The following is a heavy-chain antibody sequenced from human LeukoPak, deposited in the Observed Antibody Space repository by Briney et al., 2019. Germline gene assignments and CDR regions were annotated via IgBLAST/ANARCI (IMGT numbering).Heavy chain of an antibody. CDR1: GGTFSSYA. J-gene: IGHJ4*02. CDR2: IIPILGIA. Sequence: AASVKVSCEASGGTFSSYAISWVRQAPGQGLEWMGRIIPILGIANYAQKFQGRVTITADKSTSTAYMELSSLRSEDTAVYYCARVPAGDYGGNPFDYWGQGTLVTVSS. CDR3: ARVPAGDYGGNPFDY. D-gene: IGHD4-23*01. V-gene: IGHV1-69*04.